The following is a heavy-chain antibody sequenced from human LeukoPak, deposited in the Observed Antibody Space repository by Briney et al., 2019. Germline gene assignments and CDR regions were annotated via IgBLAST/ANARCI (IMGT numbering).Heavy chain of an antibody. D-gene: IGHD2-2*01. CDR3: ARSDPASRGYVSLYYYYTDV. V-gene: IGHV1-69*01. CDR1: GGTFSSYA. CDR2: IIPIFGTA. J-gene: IGHJ6*03. Sequence: GSSVKVSCKASGGTFSSYAISWVRQAPGQGLEWMGGIIPIFGTANYAQKFQGRVTITADESTSTAYMELSSLRSEDTAVYYCARSDPASRGYVSLYYYYTDVWGKGTTVTVSS.